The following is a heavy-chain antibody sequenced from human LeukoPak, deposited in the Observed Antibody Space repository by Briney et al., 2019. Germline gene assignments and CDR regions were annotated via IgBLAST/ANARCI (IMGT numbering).Heavy chain of an antibody. V-gene: IGHV2-5*02. J-gene: IGHJ5*02. CDR1: GVSLSASGVA. CDR3: VHRFYLYANSAPIPVWFDP. CDR2: IYGDDYK. Sequence: SGPTLVNPTQTLTLTCTFSGVSLSASGVAVGWIRQPPRRALAWLALIYGDDYKRYSPSLENRLTITKDTSKNQVVLTMTNMDPVDTATYYCVHRFYLYANSAPIPVWFDPWGRGIFVTVSS. D-gene: IGHD1-26*01.